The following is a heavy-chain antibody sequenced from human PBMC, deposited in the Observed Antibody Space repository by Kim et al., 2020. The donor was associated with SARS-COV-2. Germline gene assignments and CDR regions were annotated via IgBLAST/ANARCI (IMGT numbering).Heavy chain of an antibody. CDR1: GFTFSSYA. J-gene: IGHJ6*01. CDR2: ISYDGSNE. CDR3: ARDDYYDSSGYRYYYYG. V-gene: IGHV3-30*04. D-gene: IGHD3-22*01. Sequence: GGSLRLSCAASGFTFSSYAMHWVRQAPGKGLEWVAVISYDGSNEYYADSVKGRFTISRDNSKNTLYLQMNSLRAEDTAVYYCARDDYYDSSGYRYYYYG.